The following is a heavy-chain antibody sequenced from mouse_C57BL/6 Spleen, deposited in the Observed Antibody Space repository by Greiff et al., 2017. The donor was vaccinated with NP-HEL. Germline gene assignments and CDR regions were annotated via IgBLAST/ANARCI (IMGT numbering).Heavy chain of an antibody. Sequence: VQLKQSGAELVRPGASVKLSCTASGFNIKDDYMHWVKQRPEQGLEWIGWIDPENGDTEYASKFPGKATITADTSSNTAYLQLSSLTSEDTAVYYCTRVITTVGRYYAMDYWGQGTSVTVSS. CDR1: GFNIKDDY. J-gene: IGHJ4*01. CDR3: TRVITTVGRYYAMDY. D-gene: IGHD1-1*01. V-gene: IGHV14-4*01. CDR2: IDPENGDT.